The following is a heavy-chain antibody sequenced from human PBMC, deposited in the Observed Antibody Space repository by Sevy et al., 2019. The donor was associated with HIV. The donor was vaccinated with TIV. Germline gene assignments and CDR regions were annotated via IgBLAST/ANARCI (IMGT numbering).Heavy chain of an antibody. CDR2: ISGSGYVT. J-gene: IGHJ4*02. Sequence: GGSLRLSCAASGFTFSSYAMSWVRQAPGKGLEWVSAISGSGYVTYYTDSVKGRFTISRDNSKNTLYLQMNSLRAEDTSVYYCAKEGGGYYYDSSGLFDYWGQGTLVTVSS. D-gene: IGHD3-22*01. V-gene: IGHV3-23*01. CDR3: AKEGGGYYYDSSGLFDY. CDR1: GFTFSSYA.